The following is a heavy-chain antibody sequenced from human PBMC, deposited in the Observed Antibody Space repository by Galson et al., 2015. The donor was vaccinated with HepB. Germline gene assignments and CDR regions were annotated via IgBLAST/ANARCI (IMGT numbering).Heavy chain of an antibody. CDR3: ARRGKRITIFGVVTGNWFDP. CDR2: INHSGST. CDR1: GFTFSDYY. J-gene: IGHJ5*02. V-gene: IGHV4-34*01. Sequence: LRLSCAASGFTFSDYYMSWIRQPPGKGLEWIGEINHSGSTNYNPSLKSRVTISVDTSKNQFSLKLSSVTAADTAVYYCARRGKRITIFGVVTGNWFDPWGQGTLVTVSS. D-gene: IGHD3-3*01.